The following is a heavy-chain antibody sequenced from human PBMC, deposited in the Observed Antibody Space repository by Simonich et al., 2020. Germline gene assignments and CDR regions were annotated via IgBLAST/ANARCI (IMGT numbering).Heavy chain of an antibody. Sequence: EVQLVESGGGLVQPGGSLRLSCAASGFTFSSYWVSWVRQAPGKGLEWVAKLKKDGREKYNVDSVKGRFTISRDNAKNSLYLQMNSLRAEDTAVYYCARDREVYGSGSYYNYWGQGTLVTVSS. D-gene: IGHD3-10*01. CDR1: GFTFSSYW. CDR2: LKKDGREK. CDR3: ARDREVYGSGSYYNY. J-gene: IGHJ4*02. V-gene: IGHV3-7*01.